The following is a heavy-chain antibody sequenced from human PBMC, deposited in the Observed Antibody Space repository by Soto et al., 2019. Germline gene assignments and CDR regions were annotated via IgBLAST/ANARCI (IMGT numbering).Heavy chain of an antibody. CDR1: GYTFTSYG. V-gene: IGHV1-18*01. CDR2: ISAYNGNT. CDR3: ARGGRRPIAAAGTHYYYYGMDV. Sequence: QVQLVQSGAEVKKPGASVKVSCKASGYTFTSYGISWVRQAPGQGLEWMGWISAYNGNTNYAQKLQGRVTMTTDTSTSAAYVELRSLRSGDTAVYYCARGGRRPIAAAGTHYYYYGMDVWGQGSTVTVSS. J-gene: IGHJ6*02. D-gene: IGHD6-13*01.